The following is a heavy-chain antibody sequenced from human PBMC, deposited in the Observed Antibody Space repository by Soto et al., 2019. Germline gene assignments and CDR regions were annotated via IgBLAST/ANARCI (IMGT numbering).Heavy chain of an antibody. CDR2: IDPSDSYT. Sequence: GESLKISCKGSGYSFTSYWISWVRQMPGKGLEWMGRIDPSDSYTNYSPSFQGHVTISADKSISTAYLQWSSLKASDTAMYYCARRGDSSGYYSSWYYYGMDVWGQGTTVTV. J-gene: IGHJ6*02. D-gene: IGHD3-22*01. CDR3: ARRGDSSGYYSSWYYYGMDV. CDR1: GYSFTSYW. V-gene: IGHV5-10-1*01.